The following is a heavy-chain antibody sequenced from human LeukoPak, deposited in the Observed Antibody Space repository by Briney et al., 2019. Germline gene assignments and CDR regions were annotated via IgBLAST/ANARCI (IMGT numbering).Heavy chain of an antibody. V-gene: IGHV3-23*01. CDR3: AKGDYYGSGSYYYYFDY. CDR1: GFTFSSYA. CDR2: ISGSGGST. J-gene: IGHJ4*02. Sequence: GGSLRLSCAASGFTFSSYAMSWVRQAPGKGLEWVSAISGSGGSTYYADSVKGRFTISRDNSENTLYLQMNSLRAEDTAVYYCAKGDYYGSGSYYYYFDYWGQGTLVTVSS. D-gene: IGHD3-10*01.